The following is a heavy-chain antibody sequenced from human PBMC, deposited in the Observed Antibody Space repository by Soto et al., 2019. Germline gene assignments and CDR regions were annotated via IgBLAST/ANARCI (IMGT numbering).Heavy chain of an antibody. V-gene: IGHV4-59*01. CDR1: GGSISSYY. Sequence: SETLSLTCTVSGGSISSYYWSWIRQPPGKGLEWIGYIYYSGSTNYNPSLKSRVTISVDTSKNQFSLKLSSVTAADTAVYYCARGHTEYDYIWGSYRLDYFDYWGQGTLVTVSS. CDR2: IYYSGST. CDR3: ARGHTEYDYIWGSYRLDYFDY. D-gene: IGHD3-16*02. J-gene: IGHJ4*02.